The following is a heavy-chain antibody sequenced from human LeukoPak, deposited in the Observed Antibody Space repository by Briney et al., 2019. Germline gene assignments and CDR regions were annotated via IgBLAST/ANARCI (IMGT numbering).Heavy chain of an antibody. D-gene: IGHD2-8*01. CDR1: GYTFTGYY. V-gene: IGHV1-2*02. Sequence: GASVKVSCKASGYTFTGYYMHWVRQAPGQGLEWMGWINPNSGGTNYAQKFQGRVTMTRNTSISTAYMELSSLRSEDTAVYYCARDNDFDYWGQGTLVTVSS. CDR3: ARDNDFDY. J-gene: IGHJ4*02. CDR2: INPNSGGT.